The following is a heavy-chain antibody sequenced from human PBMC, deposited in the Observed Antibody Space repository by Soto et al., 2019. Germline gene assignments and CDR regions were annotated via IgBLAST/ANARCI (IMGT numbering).Heavy chain of an antibody. D-gene: IGHD2-15*01. CDR1: GFTFTSSA. CDR2: IVVGSGNT. Sequence: ASVKVSCKASGFTFTSSAMQWVRQARGQRLEWIGWIVVGSGNTNYAQKFQERVTMTRDTSTSTAYMELSSLRSEDTAVYYCAREPLGYCSGGSCPQYFQHWGQGTLVTVSS. J-gene: IGHJ1*01. V-gene: IGHV1-58*02. CDR3: AREPLGYCSGGSCPQYFQH.